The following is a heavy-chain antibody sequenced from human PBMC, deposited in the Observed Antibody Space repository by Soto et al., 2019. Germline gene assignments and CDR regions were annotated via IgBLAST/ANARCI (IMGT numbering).Heavy chain of an antibody. CDR2: LSNTGRRT. CDR3: ATEMGASRGPFDN. Sequence: HPGGSLRLSXVISVFPFGANVMSWVRQAPGKGLEWVSGLSNTGRRTYYADSVKGRFTISRDNSENTVYLQMNSLRVEDTAVYYCATEMGASRGPFDNWGQGTLVTVSS. CDR1: VFPFGANV. J-gene: IGHJ4*02. V-gene: IGHV3-23*01. D-gene: IGHD3-10*01.